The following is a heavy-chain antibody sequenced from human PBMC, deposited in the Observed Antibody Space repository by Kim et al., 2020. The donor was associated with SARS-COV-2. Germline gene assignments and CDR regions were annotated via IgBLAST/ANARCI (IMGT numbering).Heavy chain of an antibody. CDR3: ASSKGPVLFNY. CDR1: GFTFSDYY. V-gene: IGHV3-72*01. J-gene: IGHJ4*02. CDR2: IRNKANSYTT. Sequence: GGSLRLSSVASGFTFSDYYMDWVRQAPGKGLEWVGRIRNKANSYTTEYAASVKGRFTISRGDSKNSVFLQMNSLKIEDTALYYCASSKGPVLFNYWGQGTLVTVSS.